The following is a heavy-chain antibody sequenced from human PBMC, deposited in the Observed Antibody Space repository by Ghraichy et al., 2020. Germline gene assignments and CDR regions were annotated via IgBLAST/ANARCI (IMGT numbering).Heavy chain of an antibody. CDR2: IYYSGST. V-gene: IGHV4-39*01. CDR3: ASLKTVTYYYYYYGMDV. CDR1: GGSISSSSYY. Sequence: SETLSLTCTVSGGSISSSSYYWGWIRQPPGKGLEWIGSIYYSGSTYYNPSLKSRVTISVDTSKNQFSLKLSSVTAADTAVYYCASLKTVTYYYYYYGMDVWGQGTTVTVSS. J-gene: IGHJ6*02. D-gene: IGHD4-17*01.